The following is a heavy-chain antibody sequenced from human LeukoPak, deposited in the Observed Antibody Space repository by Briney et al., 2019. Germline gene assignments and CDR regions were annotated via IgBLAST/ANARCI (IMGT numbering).Heavy chain of an antibody. CDR1: GYTFTGYY. V-gene: IGHV1-2*02. D-gene: IGHD1-14*01. Sequence: GASVKVSCKASGYTFTGYYMHWVRQAPGQGLEWMGWINPNSGGTNYAQKVQGRVTMTRDTSISTAYMELSRLRSDDTAVYYCASFVPELPRGAYYFDYWGQGTLVTVSS. CDR3: ASFVPELPRGAYYFDY. J-gene: IGHJ4*02. CDR2: INPNSGGT.